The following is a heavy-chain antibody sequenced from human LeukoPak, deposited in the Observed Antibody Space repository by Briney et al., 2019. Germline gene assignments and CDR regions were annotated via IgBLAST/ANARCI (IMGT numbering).Heavy chain of an antibody. CDR2: ISGSGGST. CDR3: ANIAVAAYYFDY. CDR1: GFTFTTYW. V-gene: IGHV3-23*01. Sequence: GGSLRLSCAASGFTFTTYWMSWVRQLPGKGLEWVSAISGSGGSTYYADSVKGRFTISRDNSKNTLYLQMNSLRAEDTAVYYCANIAVAAYYFDYWGQGALVTVSS. J-gene: IGHJ4*02. D-gene: IGHD6-19*01.